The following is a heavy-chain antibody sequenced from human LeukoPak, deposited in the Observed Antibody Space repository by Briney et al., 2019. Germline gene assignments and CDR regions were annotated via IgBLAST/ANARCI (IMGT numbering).Heavy chain of an antibody. V-gene: IGHV3-21*01. CDR1: GFTFSSHS. Sequence: GGSLRLSCAASGFTFSSHSLMWVRQAPGKGLEWVSSISPDSGYIYYADSVKGRFTISRDNAENSLFLQMNSLGAEDTAVYYCAPFSAVTHYYFDYWGQGTLVTAFS. J-gene: IGHJ4*02. CDR3: APFSAVTHYYFDY. CDR2: ISPDSGYI. D-gene: IGHD6-13*01.